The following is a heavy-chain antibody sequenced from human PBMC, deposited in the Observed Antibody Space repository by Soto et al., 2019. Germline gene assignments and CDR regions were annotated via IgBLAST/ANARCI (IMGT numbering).Heavy chain of an antibody. J-gene: IGHJ4*02. Sequence: GGSLRLSCAASGFTFRSYGIHGVRQVPGKGLEWVAVIWYDGSNKYYADSVKGRFTISRDNSKNTLYLQMNSLRAEDTAVYYCARRGGFYGDYVDYWGQGILVTAPQ. CDR2: IWYDGSNK. CDR1: GFTFRSYG. CDR3: ARRGGFYGDYVDY. D-gene: IGHD4-17*01. V-gene: IGHV3-33*01.